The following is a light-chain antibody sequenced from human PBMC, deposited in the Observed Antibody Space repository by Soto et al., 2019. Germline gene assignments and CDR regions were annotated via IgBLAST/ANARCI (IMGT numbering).Light chain of an antibody. CDR1: QSVSSN. J-gene: IGKJ1*01. CDR3: QQYNKWPPT. Sequence: EIVMTQSPATLSVSPGERAILSCRASQSVSSNLAWLQKKPGQAPRLLIYGASTRATGIPARFSGSGSGTEFTRTISSLQSEDFVVYYCQQYNKWPPTFGQGTKVDI. CDR2: GAS. V-gene: IGKV3-15*01.